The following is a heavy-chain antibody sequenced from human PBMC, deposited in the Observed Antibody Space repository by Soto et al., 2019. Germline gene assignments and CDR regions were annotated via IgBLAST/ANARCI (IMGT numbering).Heavy chain of an antibody. CDR1: GYTFTSYD. CDR3: ARERTGTTSMDV. Sequence: QVQLVQSGAEVKKPGASVKVSCKASGYTFTSYDINWVRQATGQGLEWMGWMNPNSGNTGYAQKFQGRVTMTRNTSISTAYMELSSRRSEDPAVYYCARERTGTTSMDVWGQGTTVTVSS. J-gene: IGHJ6*02. CDR2: MNPNSGNT. D-gene: IGHD1-1*01. V-gene: IGHV1-8*01.